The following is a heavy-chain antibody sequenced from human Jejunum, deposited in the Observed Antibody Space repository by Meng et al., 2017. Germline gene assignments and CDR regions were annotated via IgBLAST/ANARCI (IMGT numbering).Heavy chain of an antibody. CDR3: ARVNDPITHYYNMDV. Sequence: GSLRLSCAVCGGSFSGYYWSWIRQPPGKGLEWIGQINHRGSTYYNPSLESRVTISVDTSKNQFSLNLSSMTAADTAVYYCARVNDPITHYYNMDVWGQGTTVTVSS. D-gene: IGHD1-20*01. CDR2: INHRGST. CDR1: GGSFSGYY. J-gene: IGHJ6*02. V-gene: IGHV4-34*01.